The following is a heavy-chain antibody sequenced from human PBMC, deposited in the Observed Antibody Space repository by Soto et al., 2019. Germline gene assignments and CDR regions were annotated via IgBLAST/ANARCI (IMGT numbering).Heavy chain of an antibody. CDR1: GYTFTAYY. CDR3: AREAVYAFDY. J-gene: IGHJ4*02. Sequence: VASAKVSCKPFGYTFTAYYIHWVRQAPGQGLEWMGWISAYNGNTNYAQKLQGRVTMTTDTSTSTAYMELRSLRSDDTAVYYCAREAVYAFDYWGQGTLVTVSS. D-gene: IGHD6-19*01. V-gene: IGHV1-18*04. CDR2: ISAYNGNT.